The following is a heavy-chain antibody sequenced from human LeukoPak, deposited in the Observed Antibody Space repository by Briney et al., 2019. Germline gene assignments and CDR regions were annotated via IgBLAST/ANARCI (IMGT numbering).Heavy chain of an antibody. D-gene: IGHD2-15*01. Sequence: SVKVSCKASGGTFSSYAISWVRQAPGQGLEWMGGIIPIFGTANYAQKFQGRVTITTDESTSTAYMELSSLRSEDTAVYYCARCKAAHSAFDIWGQGTMVTVS. J-gene: IGHJ3*02. V-gene: IGHV1-69*05. CDR2: IIPIFGTA. CDR1: GGTFSSYA. CDR3: ARCKAAHSAFDI.